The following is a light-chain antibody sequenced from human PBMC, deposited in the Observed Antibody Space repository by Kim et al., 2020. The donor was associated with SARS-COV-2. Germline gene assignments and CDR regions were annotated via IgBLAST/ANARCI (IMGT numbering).Light chain of an antibody. V-gene: IGKV1-5*03. CDR3: QQYSSYST. J-gene: IGKJ2*01. CDR1: QSIVGW. Sequence: DIQMTQSPPTLSASVGDRVTITCRASQSIVGWLAWYQQKPGKAPKLLISEASSLGNGVPSRFSGGGSGTEFTLTIRSLQPDDFATYYCQQYSSYSTFGQGPKLEI. CDR2: EAS.